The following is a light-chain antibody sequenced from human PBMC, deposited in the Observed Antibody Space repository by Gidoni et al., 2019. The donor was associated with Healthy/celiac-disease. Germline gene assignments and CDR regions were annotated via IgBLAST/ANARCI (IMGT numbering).Light chain of an antibody. CDR2: GAS. V-gene: IGKV3-20*01. J-gene: IGKJ5*01. Sequence: EIVLTQSPGTMSLSQGERAALSSRASQSVSSSYLAWYQQKPGQAPSLLIYGASSRATGIPDRFSGSGSGTDFTLTISRLDPEDFEVYYCQQYGSSPTITFGQXTRLEIK. CDR3: QQYGSSPTIT. CDR1: QSVSSSY.